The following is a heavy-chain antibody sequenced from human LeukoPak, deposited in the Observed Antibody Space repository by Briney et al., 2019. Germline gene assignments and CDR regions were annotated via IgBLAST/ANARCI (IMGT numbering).Heavy chain of an antibody. CDR1: GFTFSSYW. V-gene: IGHV3-7*03. CDR3: ARGEVVPNAIYGMDV. CDR2: IKQDGSEK. D-gene: IGHD2-2*02. Sequence: GGSLRLSCAASGFTFSSYWMSWVRQAPGKGLEWVANIKQDGSEKYYVDSGKGRFTISRDNSRNTLFLQMNSLRAEDTALYYCARGEVVPNAIYGMDVWGQGTTVTVSS. J-gene: IGHJ6*02.